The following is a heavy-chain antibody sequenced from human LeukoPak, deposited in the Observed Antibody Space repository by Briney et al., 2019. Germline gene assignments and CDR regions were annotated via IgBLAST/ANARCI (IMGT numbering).Heavy chain of an antibody. V-gene: IGHV3-23*01. Sequence: GGSLKLSWAASGFTFSSYAMSWVRQAPGKGLEWVSAISGSGCSTYYADSVKGRFTISRDNSKNTLYLQMNSLRAEDTAVYYCAKRGLQLSYWGQGTLVTVSS. J-gene: IGHJ4*02. CDR1: GFTFSSYA. CDR3: AKRGLQLSY. D-gene: IGHD5-18*01. CDR2: ISGSGCST.